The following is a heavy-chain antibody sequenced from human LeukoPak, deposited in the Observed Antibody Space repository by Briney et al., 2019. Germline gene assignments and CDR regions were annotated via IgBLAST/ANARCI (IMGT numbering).Heavy chain of an antibody. CDR3: ARERLYSSSWGVFDY. V-gene: IGHV3-74*01. Sequence: GGSLRLSCAASGFTFSSYWMHWARQAPGKGLVWVSRINSDGSSTSYADSVKGRFTISRDNAKNTLYLQMDSLRAEDTAVYYCARERLYSSSWGVFDYWGQGTLVTVSS. CDR1: GFTFSSYW. J-gene: IGHJ4*02. D-gene: IGHD6-13*01. CDR2: INSDGSST.